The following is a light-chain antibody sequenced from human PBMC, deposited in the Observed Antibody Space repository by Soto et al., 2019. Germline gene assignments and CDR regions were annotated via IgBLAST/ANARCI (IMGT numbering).Light chain of an antibody. CDR3: QQYDNWPRT. V-gene: IGKV3-15*01. J-gene: IGKJ1*01. CDR2: GTS. Sequence: EIVMTQSPATLSVSPGEGGTLSCRASQSMSRNLAWYQQKPGQAPRLLIYGTSTRATGIPARFSGSGSGTEFTLTISSLQSEDFALYYCQQYDNWPRTCGQGTKVEVK. CDR1: QSMSRN.